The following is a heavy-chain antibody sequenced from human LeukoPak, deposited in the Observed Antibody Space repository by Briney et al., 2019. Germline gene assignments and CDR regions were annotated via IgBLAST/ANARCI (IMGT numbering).Heavy chain of an antibody. Sequence: GGSLRLSCAASGFTFSNFWMHWVRQAPGKGLVWVALIYGDGSFTRYADSVKGRFSISRDNAKNALYLQMNSLRAEDTAMYYCARELSGGSSRHFDYWGQGTLVTVSS. CDR2: IYGDGSFT. J-gene: IGHJ4*02. CDR1: GFTFSNFW. V-gene: IGHV3-74*01. CDR3: ARELSGGSSRHFDY. D-gene: IGHD2-15*01.